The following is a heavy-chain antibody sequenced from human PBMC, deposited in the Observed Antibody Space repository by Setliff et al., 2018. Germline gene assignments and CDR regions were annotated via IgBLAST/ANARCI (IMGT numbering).Heavy chain of an antibody. CDR2: ISGSGGST. CDR3: ARDREGVVTAKVVAGWFDP. Sequence: PGGSLRLSCAASGFTFSSYAMSWVRQAPGKGLEWVSAISGSGGSTYYADSVKGRFTISRYNSKNTLYLQMNSLRAEDTAVYYCARDREGVVTAKVVAGWFDPWGQGTMVTVSS. V-gene: IGHV3-23*01. CDR1: GFTFSSYA. D-gene: IGHD2-21*02. J-gene: IGHJ5*01.